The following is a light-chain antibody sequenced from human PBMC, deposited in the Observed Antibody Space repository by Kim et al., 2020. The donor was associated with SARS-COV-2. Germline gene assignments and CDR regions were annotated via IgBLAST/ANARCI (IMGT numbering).Light chain of an antibody. V-gene: IGKV1-9*01. Sequence: ASVGDRVTITCRASQGISRYLAWHQQKPGQAPRLLIYAASTLQSGVPSRFSGSGSGTDFTLAISSLQPEDFATYYCQQFNTYPITFVQGTRLEIK. J-gene: IGKJ5*01. CDR3: QQFNTYPIT. CDR2: AAS. CDR1: QGISRY.